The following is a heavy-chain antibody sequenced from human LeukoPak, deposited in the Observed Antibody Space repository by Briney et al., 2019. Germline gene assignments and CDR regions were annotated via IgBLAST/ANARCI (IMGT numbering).Heavy chain of an antibody. CDR2: INPNSGGT. J-gene: IGHJ4*02. D-gene: IGHD3-10*01. Sequence: ASVKVSCKASGYTFTGYYMHWVRQAPGQGLEWMGWINPNSGGTNYAQKFQGRVTMTRDTSISTAYMELSRLRSDDTAVYYCARDRIYGSGSWRYWGQGTLVTVSS. CDR1: GYTFTGYY. V-gene: IGHV1-2*02. CDR3: ARDRIYGSGSWRY.